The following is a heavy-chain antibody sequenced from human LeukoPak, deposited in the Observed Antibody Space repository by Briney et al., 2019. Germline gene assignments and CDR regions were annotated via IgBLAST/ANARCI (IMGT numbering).Heavy chain of an antibody. Sequence: PSETLSLTCTVSGGSISSYYWSWIRQPAGKGLEWIGRIYTSGSNNYNASLKSRVSMSVDTSKNQFSLKLSSVTAADTAVFYCARENSGSYREFDYWGQGTLVTVSS. CDR2: IYTSGSN. J-gene: IGHJ4*02. V-gene: IGHV4-4*07. CDR3: ARENSGSYREFDY. CDR1: GGSISSYY. D-gene: IGHD1-26*01.